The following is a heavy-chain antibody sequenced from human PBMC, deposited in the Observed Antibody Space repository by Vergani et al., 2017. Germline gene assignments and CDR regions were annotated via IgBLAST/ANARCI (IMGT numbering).Heavy chain of an antibody. V-gene: IGHV3-11*01. J-gene: IGHJ3*02. CDR3: ARAAPTIFGVAKWAFDI. CDR2: FSSSGSTI. D-gene: IGHD3-3*01. Sequence: QVQLVESGGGLVKPGGSLRLSCAASGFTFSDYYMSWIRQAPGKGLGWVSYFSSSGSTIYYADSVKGRFTISRDNAKNSLYLQMNSLRAEDTAVYYCARAAPTIFGVAKWAFDIWGQGTMVTVSS. CDR1: GFTFSDYY.